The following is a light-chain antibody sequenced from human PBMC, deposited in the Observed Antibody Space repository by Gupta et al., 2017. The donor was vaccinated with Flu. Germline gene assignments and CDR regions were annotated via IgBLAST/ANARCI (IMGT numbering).Light chain of an antibody. V-gene: IGKV1D-16*01. CDR1: QGIRSW. Sequence: PSSPSASVGDSVTITCRASQGIRSWVGWYQQKPEKAPKFLIYAASSVQSGVPSRFSGSGSGTDFTLTISSLQPEDFATYYCQQNNSYPLTFGGGTKVEIK. J-gene: IGKJ4*01. CDR2: AAS. CDR3: QQNNSYPLT.